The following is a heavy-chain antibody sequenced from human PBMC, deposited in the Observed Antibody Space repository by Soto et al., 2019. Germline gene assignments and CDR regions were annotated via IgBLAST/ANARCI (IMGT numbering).Heavy chain of an antibody. D-gene: IGHD3-9*01. CDR3: ARTSTVLRYFDWLYWFDP. V-gene: IGHV4-61*01. CDR1: GGSVSSGSYY. CDR2: IDYSGST. J-gene: IGHJ5*02. Sequence: SETLSLTCTVSGGSVSSGSYYRSWIRQPPGKGLEWIGYIDYSGSTNYNPSLKSRVTISVDTSKNQFSLKLSSVTAADTAVYYCARTSTVLRYFDWLYWFDPWGQGTLVTVSS.